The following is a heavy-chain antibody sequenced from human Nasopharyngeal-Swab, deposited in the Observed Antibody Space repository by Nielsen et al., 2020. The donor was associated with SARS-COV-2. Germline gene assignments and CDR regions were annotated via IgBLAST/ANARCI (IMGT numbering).Heavy chain of an antibody. CDR2: IIPIFGIA. CDR3: ASQGGGDYYDSRRYYNYVMDV. J-gene: IGHJ6*02. Sequence: SSVTVSCQASGRTFSSYAISWVRQAPGQGLEWMGRIIPIFGIANYAQKLQGRVTITADKPTSTAYMDLSSLRSEVTAVYDCASQGGGDYYDSRRYYNYVMDVWGQGTTVTVSS. CDR1: GRTFSSYA. V-gene: IGHV1-69*04. D-gene: IGHD3-22*01.